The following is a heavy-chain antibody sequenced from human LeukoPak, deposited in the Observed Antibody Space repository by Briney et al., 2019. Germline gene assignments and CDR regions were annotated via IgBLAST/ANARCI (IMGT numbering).Heavy chain of an antibody. CDR2: ISAFNGYT. Sequence: ASVKVSCKASGYTFTNNGIHWVRQAPGQGLEWMGWISAFNGYTNYARNLQGRVTMTTDTSTSTAYMELRSLRSDDTAIYYCERGSTKVTSVIHMDVWGKGTTVTVSS. CDR1: GYTFTNNG. V-gene: IGHV1-18*01. D-gene: IGHD4-11*01. J-gene: IGHJ6*03. CDR3: ERGSTKVTSVIHMDV.